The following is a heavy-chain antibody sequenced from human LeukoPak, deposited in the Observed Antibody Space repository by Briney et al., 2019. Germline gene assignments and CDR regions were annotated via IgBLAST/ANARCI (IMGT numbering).Heavy chain of an antibody. Sequence: ASVKVSCQASGYTFTGYYMHCVRQAPGQGLERFRWINPNSGGTNYAQKFQGWVTMTRDTSISTAYMELSRLRSDDTAVYYCARGYYYGSGSYNFDYWGQGTLVTVSS. CDR1: GYTFTGYY. J-gene: IGHJ4*02. V-gene: IGHV1-2*04. D-gene: IGHD3-10*01. CDR3: ARGYYYGSGSYNFDY. CDR2: INPNSGGT.